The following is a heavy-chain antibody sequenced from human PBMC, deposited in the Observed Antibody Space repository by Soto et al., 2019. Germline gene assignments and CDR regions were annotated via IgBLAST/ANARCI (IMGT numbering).Heavy chain of an antibody. Sequence: ASVKVSCKASGYTFRTYGMHWVRQVPGQGLEWMGWINPGNGQTKHSEKFPGRITITRDTSASTVYMELTSLTSEDTALYFCARGRGIASAGSWFGLWRRGTRGAVAS. CDR1: GYTFRTYG. V-gene: IGHV1-3*01. CDR3: ARGRGIASAGSWFGL. J-gene: IGHJ5*02. D-gene: IGHD6-13*01. CDR2: INPGNGQT.